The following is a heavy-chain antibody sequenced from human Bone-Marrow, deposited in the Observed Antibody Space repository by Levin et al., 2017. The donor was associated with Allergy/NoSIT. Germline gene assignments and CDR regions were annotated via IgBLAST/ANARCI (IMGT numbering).Heavy chain of an antibody. V-gene: IGHV3-30*03. Sequence: GGSLRLSCAASGFTFSSYAMHWVRQAPGKGLEWVAVVSFDGTDKHYADSVKGRFTISRDNSNNTLSLQINSLSAEDTALYFCATSSYSSNWRLIYYGVDVWGQGTTVTVSS. CDR1: GFTFSSYA. J-gene: IGHJ6*01. CDR2: VSFDGTDK. CDR3: ATSSYSSNWRLIYYGVDV. D-gene: IGHD6-13*01.